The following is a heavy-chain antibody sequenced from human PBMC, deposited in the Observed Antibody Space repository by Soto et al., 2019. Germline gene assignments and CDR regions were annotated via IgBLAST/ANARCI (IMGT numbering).Heavy chain of an antibody. D-gene: IGHD3-16*01. V-gene: IGHV4-39*01. J-gene: IGHJ6*02. Sequence: SETLSLTCTVSGGFISSGNYYWGWIRQPPGKGLEWIGSIYSTGSTYYNPSLKNRVTMSVDTSKNQLSLKLSSVTAADTAVYYCARRPGNDYYYGLDVWGQGTTVTVSS. CDR2: IYSTGST. CDR3: ARRPGNDYYYGLDV. CDR1: GGFISSGNYY.